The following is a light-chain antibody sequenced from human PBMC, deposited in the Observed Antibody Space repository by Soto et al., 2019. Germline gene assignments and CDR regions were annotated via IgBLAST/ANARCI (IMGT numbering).Light chain of an antibody. CDR3: QQYYSTPWT. CDR2: WAS. Sequence: DIVMTQSPDSLAVSLGERATINWKSSQSVLYSSNNKNYLAWYQQKPGQPPKLLIYWASTRESGVPDRFSGSGSGTDFTLTISSLQAEDVAVYYCQQYYSTPWTFGQGTKVDI. CDR1: QSVLYSSNNKNY. J-gene: IGKJ1*01. V-gene: IGKV4-1*01.